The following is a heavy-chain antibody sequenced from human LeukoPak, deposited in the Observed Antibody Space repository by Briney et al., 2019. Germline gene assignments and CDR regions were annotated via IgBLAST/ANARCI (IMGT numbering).Heavy chain of an antibody. J-gene: IGHJ4*02. V-gene: IGHV4-39*07. CDR2: IYYSGST. CDR1: GGSISSSSYY. Sequence: SETLSLTCTVSGGSISSSSYYWGWIRQPPGKGLEWIGSIYYSGSTYYNPSLKSRVTISVDTSKNQFSLKLSSVTAADPAVYYCAQMLGGFGELFIDYWGQGTLVTVSS. CDR3: AQMLGGFGELFIDY. D-gene: IGHD3-10*01.